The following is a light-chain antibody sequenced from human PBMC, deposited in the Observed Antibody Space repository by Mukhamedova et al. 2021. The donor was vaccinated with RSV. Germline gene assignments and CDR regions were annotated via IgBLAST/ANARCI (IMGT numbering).Light chain of an antibody. CDR2: KIS. J-gene: IGKJ2*01. CDR3: LQWSLSPPYS. V-gene: IGKV2-24*01. Sequence: QRPGQPPRLLIYKISNRFSGVPDRFSGRGAGTDFTLTISRVEAEDVGVYYFLQWSLSPPYSFGYETKLEI.